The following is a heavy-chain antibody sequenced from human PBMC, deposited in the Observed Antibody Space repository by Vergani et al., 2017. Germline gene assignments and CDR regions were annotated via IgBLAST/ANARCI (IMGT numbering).Heavy chain of an antibody. CDR2: INHSGST. J-gene: IGHJ3*02. CDR3: ARRPGRYCSSTSCPRRGAFDI. Sequence: QMQLQQWGAGLLKPSETLSLTCAVYGGSFSGYYWSWIRQPQGKGLEWIGEINHSGSTNYNPSLKSRVPISVDTSKNQFSLKLSSVTAADTAVYYCARRPGRYCSSTSCPRRGAFDIWGQGTMVTVSS. V-gene: IGHV4-34*01. D-gene: IGHD2-2*01. CDR1: GGSFSGYY.